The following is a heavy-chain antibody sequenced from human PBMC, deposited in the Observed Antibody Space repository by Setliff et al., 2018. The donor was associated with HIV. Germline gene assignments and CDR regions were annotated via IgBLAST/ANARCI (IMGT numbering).Heavy chain of an antibody. CDR1: GGSISSYY. V-gene: IGHV4-59*12. CDR2: IYYSGST. D-gene: IGHD1-26*01. J-gene: IGHJ4*02. CDR3: ARTRAPYFFDF. Sequence: SETLSLTCTVSGGSISSYYWSWIRQPPGKGLEWIGYIYYSGSTNYNPSLKSRVTISVDTSKNQFSLQLNSVTAADTALYFCARTRAPYFFDFWGQGAQVTVSS.